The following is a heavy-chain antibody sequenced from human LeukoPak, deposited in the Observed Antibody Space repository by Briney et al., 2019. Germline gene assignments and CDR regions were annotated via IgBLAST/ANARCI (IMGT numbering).Heavy chain of an antibody. Sequence: SVKVSCKASGGTFSSYAISWVRQAPGQGLQWMGGIIPIFGTANYAQKFQGRVTITADESTSTAYMELSSLRSEDTAVYYCASATVTNYYYYYGMDVWGKGTTVTVSS. CDR3: ASATVTNYYYYYGMDV. D-gene: IGHD4-17*01. CDR2: IIPIFGTA. J-gene: IGHJ6*04. V-gene: IGHV1-69*13. CDR1: GGTFSSYA.